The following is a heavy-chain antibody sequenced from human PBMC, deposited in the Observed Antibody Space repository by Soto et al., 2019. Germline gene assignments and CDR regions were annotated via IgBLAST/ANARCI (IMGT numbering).Heavy chain of an antibody. D-gene: IGHD1-7*01. V-gene: IGHV1-18*01. CDR2: VSGYNGNT. CDR3: ARAVELPYYYYGMDV. CDR1: GYTFTTSG. Sequence: QVQLVQSGCEVKKPGASVKVSCKASGYTFTTSGVSWVRQAPGQGLEWMGWVSGYNGNTKYEEKFHARVTMTTDTSTSTAYLELRSLTTDDTAVYYCARAVELPYYYYGMDVWGQGTTVIVSS. J-gene: IGHJ6*02.